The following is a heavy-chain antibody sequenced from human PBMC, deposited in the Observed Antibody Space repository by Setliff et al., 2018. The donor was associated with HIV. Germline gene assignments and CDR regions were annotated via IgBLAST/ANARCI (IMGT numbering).Heavy chain of an antibody. CDR3: ARGLGYSYGLVY. J-gene: IGHJ4*02. CDR2: INPNSGVT. D-gene: IGHD5-18*01. Sequence: VASVKVSCKASGYTFIGYYMHWVRQAPGQGLEWMGWINPNSGVTNYAQKFQGRVTMTRDTSISTAYMELSRLRSDDTAVYYCARGLGYSYGLVYWGQGTLVTVSS. CDR1: GYTFIGYY. V-gene: IGHV1-2*02.